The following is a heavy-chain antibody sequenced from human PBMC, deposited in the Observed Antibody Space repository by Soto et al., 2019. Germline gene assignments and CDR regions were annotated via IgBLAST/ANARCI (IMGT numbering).Heavy chain of an antibody. D-gene: IGHD3-10*01. V-gene: IGHV4-4*02. Sequence: SETLSLTCAVSSGSISSSNWWSWVRQPPGKGLEWIGEIYHSGSTNYNPSLKSRVTISVDKSKNQFSLKLSSVTAADTAVYYCARGRYYYGSGSYSALYYMDVWGKGTTVTVSS. CDR1: SGSISSSNW. CDR3: ARGRYYYGSGSYSALYYMDV. CDR2: IYHSGST. J-gene: IGHJ6*03.